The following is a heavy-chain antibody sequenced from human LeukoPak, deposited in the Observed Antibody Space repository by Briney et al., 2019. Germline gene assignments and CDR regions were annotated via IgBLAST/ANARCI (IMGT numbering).Heavy chain of an antibody. CDR1: GFTFSRYA. CDR2: VSVDGRHE. D-gene: IGHD4-17*01. J-gene: IGHJ4*02. V-gene: IGHV3-30*18. Sequence: GRSLRLSCAASGFTFSRYAMHWVRQAPGKGLEWVAFVSVDGRHEDYGGSVEGRFSISRDNSKKTLYLQMNSLRAEDTAVHYCAKDNGDHAIDYWGRGTMVTVSS. CDR3: AKDNGDHAIDY.